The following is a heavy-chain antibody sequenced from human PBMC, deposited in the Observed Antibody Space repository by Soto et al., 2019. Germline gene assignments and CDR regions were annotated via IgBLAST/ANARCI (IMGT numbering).Heavy chain of an antibody. CDR2: IIPIFGTA. D-gene: IGHD1-26*01. CDR3: ARDGGRHSGGIDY. J-gene: IGHJ4*02. CDR1: GGTFSSYS. Sequence: QVQLVQSGAEVKKPGSSVKVSCKASGGTFSSYSINWVRQAPGQGLEWMGEIIPIFGTANYAQKFQGRVTITADESTSTAYMDLSSLRSEDTAAYYCARDGGRHSGGIDYWGQGTQVTVSS. V-gene: IGHV1-69*01.